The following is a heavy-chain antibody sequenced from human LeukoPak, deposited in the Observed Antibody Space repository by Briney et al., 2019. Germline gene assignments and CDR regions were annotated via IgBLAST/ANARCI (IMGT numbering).Heavy chain of an antibody. CDR1: CYTFTSYG. D-gene: IGHD6-13*01. J-gene: IGHJ4*02. CDR2: ISAYNSNT. Sequence: GSVKVSCRASCYTFTSYGIRWGRQAPGQGVEGMGWISAYNSNTNYAQKLQARVTMTTDTSTSTAYMELRSPRSDDAAVYYCARSPLGSSWYLNYWGQGTLVTVSS. CDR3: ARSPLGSSWYLNY. V-gene: IGHV1-18*01.